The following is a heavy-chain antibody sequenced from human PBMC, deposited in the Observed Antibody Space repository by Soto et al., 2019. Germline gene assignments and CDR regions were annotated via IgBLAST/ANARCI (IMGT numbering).Heavy chain of an antibody. J-gene: IGHJ6*02. CDR1: GFTFSSYG. D-gene: IGHD1-20*01. CDR2: IWYDGSNK. Sequence: PVVSLRLSCAASGFTFSSYGMHWVRQAPGKGLEWVAVIWYDGSNKYYADSVKGRFTISRDNSKNTLYLQMNSLRAEDTAVYYCARKSRYIYYYYGMDVWGQGNTVTV. CDR3: ARKSRYIYYYYGMDV. V-gene: IGHV3-33*01.